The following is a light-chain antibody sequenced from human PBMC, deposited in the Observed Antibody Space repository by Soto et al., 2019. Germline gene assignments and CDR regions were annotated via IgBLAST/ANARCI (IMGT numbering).Light chain of an antibody. CDR1: QVISSW. Sequence: DIPMTQSPSSVSASVGDTVTVSCRASQVISSWLAWYQQKPGRVPNLLIYKASTLQTVVPSRFSGSGSGTDFTLTITILQPEDFATYYCHQASSFPLSFGGGTKVEIK. CDR3: HQASSFPLS. CDR2: KAS. V-gene: IGKV1-12*01. J-gene: IGKJ4*01.